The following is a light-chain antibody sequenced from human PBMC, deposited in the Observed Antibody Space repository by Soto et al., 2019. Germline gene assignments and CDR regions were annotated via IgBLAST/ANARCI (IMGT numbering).Light chain of an antibody. Sequence: EILLTQSPATLSAFPGERATLSCRASQALSTRLAWYQHKPGQAPRLLIYLTSNRAAGIPARFSASGSETDFTLTSSGVESEDFAVYYCQQRKSWPQTFGQGTKVEIK. J-gene: IGKJ1*01. V-gene: IGKV3-11*01. CDR1: QALSTR. CDR2: LTS. CDR3: QQRKSWPQT.